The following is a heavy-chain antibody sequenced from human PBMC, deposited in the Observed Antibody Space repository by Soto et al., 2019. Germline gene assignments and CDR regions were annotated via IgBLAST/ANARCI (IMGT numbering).Heavy chain of an antibody. CDR3: ARVRVRFLELLGSEG. CDR2: IIPKFGTA. D-gene: IGHD3-3*01. J-gene: IGHJ4*02. V-gene: IGHV1-69*12. Sequence: QVQLVQSGAEVKKPGSSVKVSCKASGGTFSSYAISWVRQAPGQGLEWMGGIIPKFGTANYAQKFQGRVTITADESTSTAYMELSSLRSEDTAVYYCARVRVRFLELLGSEGWGQGTLVTVSS. CDR1: GGTFSSYA.